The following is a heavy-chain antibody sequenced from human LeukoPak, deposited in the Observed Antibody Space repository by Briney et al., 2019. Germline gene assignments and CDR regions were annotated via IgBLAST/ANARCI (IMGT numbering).Heavy chain of an antibody. CDR3: TRDVASRNWFDP. J-gene: IGHJ5*02. V-gene: IGHV3-20*04. CDR1: GFTFDDYG. Sequence: GGSLRLSCAASGFTFDDYGMSWVRQAPGKGLEWVSGINWNGGSTGYADSVKGRFTISRDNSKNTLFLQMNSLRAGDTAVYYCTRDVASRNWFDPWGQGTLVTVSS. CDR2: INWNGGST.